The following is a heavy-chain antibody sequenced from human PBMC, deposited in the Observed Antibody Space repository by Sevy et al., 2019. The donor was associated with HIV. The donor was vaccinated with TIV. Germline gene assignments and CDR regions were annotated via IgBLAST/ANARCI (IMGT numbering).Heavy chain of an antibody. CDR3: SRGKGAQSIFDF. V-gene: IGHV3-49*04. Sequence: GGSLRLSCTGSGFTFGDYAMSWVRQAPGKGLEWVAFLKHKAYGGTQDYAASVKGRFSISRDDSKSIAHLQMNDLKTAEKAIFYFSRGKGAQSIFDFWGQGALVTVSS. CDR1: GFTFGDYA. CDR2: LKHKAYGGTQ. J-gene: IGHJ4*02. D-gene: IGHD1-26*01.